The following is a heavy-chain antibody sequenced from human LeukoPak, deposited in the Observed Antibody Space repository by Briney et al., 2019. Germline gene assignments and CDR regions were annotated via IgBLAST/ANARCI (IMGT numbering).Heavy chain of an antibody. Sequence: SGGSLRLSCAASGFTVSSNYMSWVRQAPGKGLEWVSVIYSGGSTYYADSVKGRFTISRDNSKNTLYLQMNSLRAEDTAVYYCAKARGTVVPPFDYWGQGTLVTVSS. V-gene: IGHV3-53*01. CDR1: GFTVSSNY. J-gene: IGHJ4*02. D-gene: IGHD3-22*01. CDR3: AKARGTVVPPFDY. CDR2: IYSGGST.